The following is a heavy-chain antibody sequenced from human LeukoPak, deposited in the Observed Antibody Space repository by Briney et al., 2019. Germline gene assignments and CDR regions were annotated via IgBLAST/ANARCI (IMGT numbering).Heavy chain of an antibody. Sequence: ASVKVSCKASGYTFTGYYMHWVRQAPGQGLEWMGWINPNSGGTNYAQKFQGRVTMTRDTSISTAYMELSRLRSDDTAVYYCASYGSGSAPPYYYYYMDVWGKGTTVTVSS. CDR3: ASYGSGSAPPYYYYYMDV. CDR2: INPNSGGT. V-gene: IGHV1-2*02. J-gene: IGHJ6*03. CDR1: GYTFTGYY. D-gene: IGHD3-10*01.